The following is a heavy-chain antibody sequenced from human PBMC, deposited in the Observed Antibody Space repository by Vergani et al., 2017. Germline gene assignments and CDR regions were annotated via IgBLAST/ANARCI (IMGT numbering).Heavy chain of an antibody. CDR1: GGSFGTAGQS. CDR2: IDHTGRP. Sequence: QVQLQESGPGLVKPSQTLSLTCTVSGGSFGTAGQSWTWLRQSAGKGLEWVGDIDHTGRPDYNPSLKSRLTMSVDKSRNQFSLTLNSVTATDTAIYLCARVNTETNGHLYYYYYMDVWGQGTAVTVS. CDR3: ARVNTETNGHLYYYYYMDV. J-gene: IGHJ6*03. D-gene: IGHD4-11*01. V-gene: IGHV4-61*02.